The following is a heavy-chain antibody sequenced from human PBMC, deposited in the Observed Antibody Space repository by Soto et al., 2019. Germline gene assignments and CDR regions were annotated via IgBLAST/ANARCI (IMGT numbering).Heavy chain of an antibody. D-gene: IGHD3-22*01. Sequence: GGSLRLSCAASGFTFSSYAMSWVRQAPGKGLEWVSAISGSGGSTYYADSVKGRFTISRDNSKNTLYLQMNSLRAEDTAVYYCAKDLYDSSGYPEIFDYWGQGTLVTVSS. CDR3: AKDLYDSSGYPEIFDY. CDR1: GFTFSSYA. J-gene: IGHJ4*02. V-gene: IGHV3-23*01. CDR2: ISGSGGST.